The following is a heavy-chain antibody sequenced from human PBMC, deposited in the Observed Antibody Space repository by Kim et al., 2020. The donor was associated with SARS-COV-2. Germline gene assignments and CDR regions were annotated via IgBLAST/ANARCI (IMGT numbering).Heavy chain of an antibody. Sequence: SETLSLTCTVSGGSISSSSYYWGWIRQPPGKGLEWIGSIYYSGSTYYNPSLKSRVTISVDTSKNQFSLKLSSVTAADTAVYYCASPPAGLLAFDIWGQGTMVTVSS. J-gene: IGHJ3*02. CDR1: GGSISSSSYY. V-gene: IGHV4-39*01. CDR2: IYYSGST. D-gene: IGHD6-19*01. CDR3: ASPPAGLLAFDI.